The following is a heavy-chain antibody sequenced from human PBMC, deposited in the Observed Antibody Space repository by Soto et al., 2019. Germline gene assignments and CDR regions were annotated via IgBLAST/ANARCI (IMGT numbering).Heavy chain of an antibody. CDR1: GDSISSYY. CDR3: ARSGWYGYYFDY. Sequence: SETLSLTCTVSGDSISSYYWSWIRQPPGKGLEWIGYIYYSGSTNYNPSLKSRVTISVDTSKNQFSLKLSSVTAADTAVYYCARSGWYGYYFDYWGQGTLVTVS. CDR2: IYYSGST. V-gene: IGHV4-59*01. J-gene: IGHJ4*02. D-gene: IGHD6-19*01.